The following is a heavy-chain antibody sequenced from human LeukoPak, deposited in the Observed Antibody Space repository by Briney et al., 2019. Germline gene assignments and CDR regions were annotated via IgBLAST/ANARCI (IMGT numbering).Heavy chain of an antibody. CDR3: ARNYYDSSGYDYAFDY. J-gene: IGHJ4*02. CDR2: IYSGGST. CDR1: GFTVSSNY. D-gene: IGHD3-22*01. V-gene: IGHV3-53*01. Sequence: GGSPRLSCAASGFTVSSNYMSWVRQAPGKGLEWVSVIYSGGSTYYADSVKGRFTISRDNSKNTLYLQMNSLRAEDTAVYYCARNYYDSSGYDYAFDYWGQGTLVTVSS.